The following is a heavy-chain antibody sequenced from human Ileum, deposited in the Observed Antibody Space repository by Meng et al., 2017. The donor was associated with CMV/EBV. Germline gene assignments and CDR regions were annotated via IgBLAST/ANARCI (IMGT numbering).Heavy chain of an antibody. V-gene: IGHV3-23*01. Sequence: GESLKISCATSGFTFSSYSLSWVRQAPGKGLEWVSTISGNGATTHYADSVKGRFTMSRDNSKNTLYLQMNSLRPEDTAVYYCARDLVRAARPDYYGRDVWGQGTTVTVSS. J-gene: IGHJ6*02. CDR2: ISGNGATT. D-gene: IGHD6-6*01. CDR1: GFTFSSYS. CDR3: ARDLVRAARPDYYGRDV.